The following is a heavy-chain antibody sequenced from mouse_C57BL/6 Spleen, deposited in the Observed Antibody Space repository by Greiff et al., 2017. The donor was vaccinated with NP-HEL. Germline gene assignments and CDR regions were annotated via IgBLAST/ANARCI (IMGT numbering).Heavy chain of an antibody. CDR3: ARGQLGPFAY. CDR2: ISDGGSYT. D-gene: IGHD4-1*02. J-gene: IGHJ3*01. V-gene: IGHV5-4*03. Sequence: EVKVVESGGGLVKPGGSLKLSCAASGFTFSSYAMSWVRQTPEKRLAWVATISDGGSYTYYPDNVKGRFTISRDNAKNNLYLQMGHLKSEDTAMYYCARGQLGPFAYWGQGTLVTVSA. CDR1: GFTFSSYA.